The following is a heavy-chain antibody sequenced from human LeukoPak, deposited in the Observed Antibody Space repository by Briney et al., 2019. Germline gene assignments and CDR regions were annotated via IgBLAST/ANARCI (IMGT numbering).Heavy chain of an antibody. D-gene: IGHD6-13*01. V-gene: IGHV6-1*01. J-gene: IGHJ4*02. CDR1: GDSVSSNSAA. Sequence: SQTLSLTCAISGDSVSSNSAAWSWIRQSPSRGLEWLGRTYHTSKWYNDYAVSVKSRITINPDTSKNQFSLQLRSVTPEDTAVYYCARDLPPGAAGVTGPFDYWGQGTLVTVSA. CDR3: ARDLPPGAAGVTGPFDY. CDR2: TYHTSKWYN.